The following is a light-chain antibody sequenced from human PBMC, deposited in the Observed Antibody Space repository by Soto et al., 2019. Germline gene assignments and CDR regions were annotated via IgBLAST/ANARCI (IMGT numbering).Light chain of an antibody. J-gene: IGKJ1*01. CDR2: AAS. V-gene: IGKV1-27*01. CDR1: QGISNY. Sequence: DIQMTQSPSSLSSSVGDRVTITCRASQGISNYLAWYQQKPGKVPKLLIYAASTLQSGVPARFSGSGSGTYFTLTISSLQPEDVATYYCQKYNSAPWTFGQGTKVEIK. CDR3: QKYNSAPWT.